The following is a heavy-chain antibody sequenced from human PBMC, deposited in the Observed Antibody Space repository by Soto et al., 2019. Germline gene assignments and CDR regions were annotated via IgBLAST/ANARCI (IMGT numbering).Heavy chain of an antibody. CDR3: ARCDSDYYYCGMDV. CDR2: IYYSGST. V-gene: IGHV4-31*03. CDR1: GGSISSGGYY. J-gene: IGHJ6*02. Sequence: QVQLQESGPGLVKPSQTLSLTCTVSGGSISSGGYYWSWIRQHPGKGLEWIGYIYYSGSTYYNPSLKSRVTISVDTSKNQFSLKLSSVTAADTAVYYCARCDSDYYYCGMDVWGQGTTVTVSS. D-gene: IGHD2-15*01.